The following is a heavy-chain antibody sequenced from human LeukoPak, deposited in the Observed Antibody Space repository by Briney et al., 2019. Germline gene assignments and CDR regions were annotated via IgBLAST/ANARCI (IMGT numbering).Heavy chain of an antibody. CDR3: ATGSSRYYYYMDV. J-gene: IGHJ6*03. V-gene: IGHV4-39*01. CDR1: GGSIRSNSYY. Sequence: SETLSLTCTVSGGSIRSNSYYSGWIRQPPGKGLEWIGSIYFSGNTYYNPSLKSRVTISVDTSKNQFSLKLSSVTAADTAVYYCATGSSRYYYYMDVWGKGTTVTVSS. CDR2: IYFSGNT. D-gene: IGHD3-10*01.